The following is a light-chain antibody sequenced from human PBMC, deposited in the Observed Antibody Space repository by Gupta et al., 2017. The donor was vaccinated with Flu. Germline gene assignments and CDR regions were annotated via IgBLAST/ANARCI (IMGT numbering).Light chain of an antibody. V-gene: IGLV2-23*01. J-gene: IGLJ1*01. CDR2: EDT. CDR1: SSDVGRDTF. CDR3: CSYAGTTIFI. Sequence: PGQSITISCTGSSSDVGRDTFVSWYQQRPGKGPKLMIFEDTERPSGVSSRFSASKSGNTDSLTISGRQAEDEADYYCCSYAGTTIFIFGPGT.